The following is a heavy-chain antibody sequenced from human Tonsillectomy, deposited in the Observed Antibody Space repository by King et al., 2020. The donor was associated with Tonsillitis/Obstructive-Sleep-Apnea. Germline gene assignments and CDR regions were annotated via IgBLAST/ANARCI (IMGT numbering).Heavy chain of an antibody. V-gene: IGHV4-59*01. J-gene: IGHJ3*02. D-gene: IGHD3-10*01. CDR2: VYFSGST. Sequence: QLPESGPGLVKPSETLSLTCTVSGGSISSYYWSWIRQPPGKGLEWIGYVYFSGSTNHNPSLKSRVTISVDTSKNQFSLKLSSVTAADTAVYYCARDMVLEAGGDAFDIWGQGTMVTVSS. CDR1: GGSISSYY. CDR3: ARDMVLEAGGDAFDI.